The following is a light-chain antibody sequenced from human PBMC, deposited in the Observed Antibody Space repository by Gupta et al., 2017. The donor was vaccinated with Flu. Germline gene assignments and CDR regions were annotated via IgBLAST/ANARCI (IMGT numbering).Light chain of an antibody. CDR2: DER. Sequence: YVLTQSPPVSVAPGQTARITCGGNAIGTQSVHWYQQKPGQAPVLVLYDERERPSGIPVRFSGSSSVDTATLTITRGEAGDDADYYCQGYDSSTDHEVFGGGTKLTVL. CDR1: AIGTQS. V-gene: IGLV3-21*02. J-gene: IGLJ2*01. CDR3: QGYDSSTDHEV.